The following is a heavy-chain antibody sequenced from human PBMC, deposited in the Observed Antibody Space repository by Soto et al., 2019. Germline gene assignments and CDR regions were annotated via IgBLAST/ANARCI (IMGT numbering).Heavy chain of an antibody. CDR1: GYTFTSYG. CDR3: ARGRYGDY. V-gene: IGHV1-18*01. CDR2: ISAHNGNT. Sequence: QVQLVQSGAEVKKPGSSVKVSCKASGYTFTSYGITWVRQAPGQGLEWMGWISAHNGNTDYAQKLQGRVIVTRDPSTSTAYMELRSLRSDDTAVYYCARGRYGDYWGQGALVTVSS. J-gene: IGHJ4*02. D-gene: IGHD1-1*01.